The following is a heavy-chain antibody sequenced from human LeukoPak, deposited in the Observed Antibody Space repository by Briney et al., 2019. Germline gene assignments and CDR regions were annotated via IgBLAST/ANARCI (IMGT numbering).Heavy chain of an antibody. D-gene: IGHD2-15*01. CDR2: ISSSSSYI. CDR3: AREIKELGYCSGGSCYSGPFHYYYGMDV. CDR1: GFTFSNYA. J-gene: IGHJ6*02. V-gene: IGHV3-21*01. Sequence: PGGSLRLSCAASGFTFSNYAMSWVRQAPGKGLEWVSSISSSSSYIYYADSVKGRFTISRDNAKNSLYLQMNSLRAEDTAVYYCAREIKELGYCSGGSCYSGPFHYYYGMDVWGQGTTVTVSS.